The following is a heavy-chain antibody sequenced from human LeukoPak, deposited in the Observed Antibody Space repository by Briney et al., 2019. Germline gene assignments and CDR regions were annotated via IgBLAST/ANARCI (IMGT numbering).Heavy chain of an antibody. CDR1: GFTFSSYS. V-gene: IGHV3-21*01. CDR2: ISSSSSYI. Sequence: PGGSLRLSCAASGFTFSSYSMKWVCQAPGKGLEWVSSISSSSSYIYYADSVKGRFTISRDNAKNSLYLQMNSLRAEDTAVYYCAREDVRALVVVTGYMDVWGKGTTVTVSS. D-gene: IGHD3-22*01. J-gene: IGHJ6*03. CDR3: AREDVRALVVVTGYMDV.